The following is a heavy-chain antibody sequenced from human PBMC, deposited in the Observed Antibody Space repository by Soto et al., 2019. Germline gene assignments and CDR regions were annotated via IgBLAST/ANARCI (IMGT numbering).Heavy chain of an antibody. CDR2: IIPILGIA. V-gene: IGHV1-69*02. J-gene: IGHJ5*02. CDR3: ARVRSGSYDWFDP. CDR1: GGTFSSYT. Sequence: QVQLVQSGAEVKKPGSSVKVSCKASGGTFSSYTISWVRQAPGQGLEWMGRIIPILGIANYAQKFQGRVTITSDKSTITAYMELSSLRSEDTAVYYFARVRSGSYDWFDPCGQGTLVTVSS. D-gene: IGHD3-10*01.